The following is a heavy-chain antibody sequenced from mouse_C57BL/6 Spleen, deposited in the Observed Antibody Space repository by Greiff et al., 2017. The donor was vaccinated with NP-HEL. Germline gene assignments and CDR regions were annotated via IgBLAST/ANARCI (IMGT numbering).Heavy chain of an antibody. CDR1: GYTFTSYW. D-gene: IGHD1-1*01. V-gene: IGHV1-64*01. J-gene: IGHJ1*03. CDR3: AAITTVVATRYFDV. Sequence: VQLQQPGAELVKPGASVKLSCKASGYTFTSYWMHWVKQRPGQGLEWIGMIHPNSGSTNYNAKFKSKATLTVDKSSSTAYMQLSSLTSEDSAVYYCAAITTVVATRYFDVWGTGTTVTVSS. CDR2: IHPNSGST.